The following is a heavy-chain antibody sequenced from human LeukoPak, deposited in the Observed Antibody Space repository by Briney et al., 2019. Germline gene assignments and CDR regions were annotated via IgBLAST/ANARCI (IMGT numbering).Heavy chain of an antibody. V-gene: IGHV4-61*02. D-gene: IGHD3-22*01. CDR2: IYTSGST. Sequence: KPSQTLSLTCTVSGGSISSGSYYWSWIRQPAGKGLEWIGRIYTSGSTNYNPSLKSRVTISVDTSKNQFSLKLSSVTAADTAVYYCARDYDETLDPWGQGTLVTVSS. J-gene: IGHJ5*02. CDR1: GGSISSGSYY. CDR3: ARDYDETLDP.